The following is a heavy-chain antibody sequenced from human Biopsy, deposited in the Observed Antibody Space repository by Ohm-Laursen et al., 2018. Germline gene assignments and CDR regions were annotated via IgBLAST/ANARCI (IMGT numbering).Heavy chain of an antibody. Sequence: ASVKVSCKASGGTFINYAIRWVRQAPGQGLEWMGGIITMFGTANYTQMFQGRVTISANESTSTSYMELSSLTTEDAAINYCARGPHSDSHSCFDYWGRGTLVTVSS. CDR2: IITMFGTA. V-gene: IGHV1-69*13. CDR3: ARGPHSDSHSCFDY. J-gene: IGHJ4*02. CDR1: GGTFINYA. D-gene: IGHD2-21*01.